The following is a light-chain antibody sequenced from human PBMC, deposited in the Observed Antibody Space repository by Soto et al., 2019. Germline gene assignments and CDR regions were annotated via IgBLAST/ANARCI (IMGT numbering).Light chain of an antibody. J-gene: IGLJ3*02. Sequence: QSALAQPASVSGSPGQSITISCTGASGYVGTYSLVSWYQQHPGKAPKVVIYEGHKRPSGVPDRFSGSTSVNTASLTISGLQAEDEADYYCCSFAGSPWVFGGGTQLTVL. CDR1: SGYVGTYSL. CDR2: EGH. V-gene: IGLV2-23*01. CDR3: CSFAGSPWV.